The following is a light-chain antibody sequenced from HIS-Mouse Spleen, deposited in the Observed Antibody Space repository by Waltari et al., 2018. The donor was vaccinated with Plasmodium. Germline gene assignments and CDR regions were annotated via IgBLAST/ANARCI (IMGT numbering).Light chain of an antibody. Sequence: SYELTQPPSVSVSPGQTARNTCPGDALPKQYASWYQQKPGPAPVLMIYKYSERPSGVPERFAGSSSGTTVTLTISGVQAEDEADYYCQSADSSGTYRVFGGGTKLTVL. CDR3: QSADSSGTYRV. CDR2: KYS. J-gene: IGLJ2*01. V-gene: IGLV3-25*03. CDR1: ALPKQY.